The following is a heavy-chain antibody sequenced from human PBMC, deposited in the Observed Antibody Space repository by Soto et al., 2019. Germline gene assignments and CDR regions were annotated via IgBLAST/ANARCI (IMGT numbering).Heavy chain of an antibody. CDR2: IIPIFGTA. J-gene: IGHJ5*02. V-gene: IGHV1-69*13. Sequence: SVKVSCKASGGTFSSYAISWVRQAPGQGLEWMGGIIPIFGTANYAQKFQGRVTITADESTSTAYMELSSLRSEDTAVYYCARATRYYDSSGYHYNWFDPWGQGTLVTVSS. D-gene: IGHD3-22*01. CDR1: GGTFSSYA. CDR3: ARATRYYDSSGYHYNWFDP.